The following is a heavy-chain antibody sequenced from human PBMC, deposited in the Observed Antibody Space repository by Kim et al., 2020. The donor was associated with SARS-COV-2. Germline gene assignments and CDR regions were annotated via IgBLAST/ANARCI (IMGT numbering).Heavy chain of an antibody. J-gene: IGHJ6*02. CDR3: ARHHYDFWSGQSYYYGMDV. CDR1: GYSFTSYW. Sequence: GESLKISCKGSGYSFTSYWIGWVRQMPGKGLEWMGIIYPGDSDTRYSPSFQGQVTISADKSISTAYLQWSSLKASDTAMYYCARHHYDFWSGQSYYYGMDVWGRGTTVTVSS. D-gene: IGHD3-3*01. CDR2: IYPGDSDT. V-gene: IGHV5-51*01.